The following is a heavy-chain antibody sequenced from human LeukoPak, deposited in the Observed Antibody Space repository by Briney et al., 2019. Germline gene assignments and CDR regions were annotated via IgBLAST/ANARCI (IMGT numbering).Heavy chain of an antibody. D-gene: IGHD3-10*01. Sequence: GGSLRLSCAASGFTFINAWMAWVRQAPGKGLEWVSTITGRGDATYYADSVKGRFTISRDNSKNTLYLQMNSLRADDTAVYYCARDSSMLRGPLVIYYFDFWGQGTLVTVSS. J-gene: IGHJ4*02. CDR3: ARDSSMLRGPLVIYYFDF. V-gene: IGHV3-23*01. CDR1: GFTFINAW. CDR2: ITGRGDAT.